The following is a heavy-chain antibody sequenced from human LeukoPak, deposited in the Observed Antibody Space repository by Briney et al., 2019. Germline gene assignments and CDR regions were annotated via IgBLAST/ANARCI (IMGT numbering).Heavy chain of an antibody. CDR2: IWYDGSNQ. CDR3: ARDRGSGPEYFDH. V-gene: IGHV3-33*01. D-gene: IGHD2-15*01. Sequence: PGRSLILSCAASGFTFSNYGMHWVRQAPGKGLEWVTVIWYDGSNQHYADSVKGRFTISRDNSKNTLYLQMSSLRAEDTAVYYCARDRGSGPEYFDHWGQGTLVSVSS. CDR1: GFTFSNYG. J-gene: IGHJ4*02.